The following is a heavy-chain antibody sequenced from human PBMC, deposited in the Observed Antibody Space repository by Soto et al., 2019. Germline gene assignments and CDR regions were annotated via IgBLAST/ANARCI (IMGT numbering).Heavy chain of an antibody. CDR2: IYYSGST. D-gene: IGHD6-13*01. CDR1: GGSISSYY. Sequence: SETLSLTCTVSGGSISSYYWSWIRQPPGKGLEWIGYIYYSGSTNYNPSLKSRVTISVDTSKNQFSLKPSSVTAADTAVYYCARGYSSSWYPYYYYGMDVWGQGTTVTVSS. J-gene: IGHJ6*02. V-gene: IGHV4-59*01. CDR3: ARGYSSSWYPYYYYGMDV.